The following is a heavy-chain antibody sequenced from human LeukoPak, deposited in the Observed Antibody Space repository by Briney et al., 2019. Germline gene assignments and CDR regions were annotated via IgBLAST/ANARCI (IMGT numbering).Heavy chain of an antibody. Sequence: GASVKLSCKASGGTFSSYAISWVRQAPGQGLEWMGGIIPVFGTSNYAQKFQGRVTITADESTRTAYMELSSLRSEDTAVYYCARVTGGRYCSTTSCYMRGWFDPWGQGTLVTVSS. J-gene: IGHJ5*02. V-gene: IGHV1-69*13. CDR1: GGTFSSYA. CDR2: IIPVFGTS. D-gene: IGHD2-2*02. CDR3: ARVTGGRYCSTTSCYMRGWFDP.